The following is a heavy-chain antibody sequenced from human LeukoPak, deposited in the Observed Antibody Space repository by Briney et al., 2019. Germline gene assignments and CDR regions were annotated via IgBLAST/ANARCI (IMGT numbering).Heavy chain of an antibody. CDR1: GFTFSSYG. CDR3: AREKRDSSGTALDY. V-gene: IGHV3-33*01. D-gene: IGHD3-22*01. CDR2: IWYGGSNK. J-gene: IGHJ4*02. Sequence: TGGSLRLSCAASGFTFSSYGMHWVRQAPGKGLEWVAVIWYGGSNKYYADSVKGRFTISRDNSKNTLYLQMNSLRAEDTAVYYCAREKRDSSGTALDYWGQGTLVTVSS.